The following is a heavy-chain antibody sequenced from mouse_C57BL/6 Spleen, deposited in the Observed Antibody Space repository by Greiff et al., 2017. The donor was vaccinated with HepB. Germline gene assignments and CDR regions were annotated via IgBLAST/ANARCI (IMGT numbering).Heavy chain of an antibody. Sequence: EVQLQQSGPELVKPGASVKISCKASGYTFTDYYMNWVKQSHGKSLEWIGDINPNNGGTSYNQKFKGKATLTVDKSSSTAYMELLSLTSEESAVYYCARRARNYYAMDYWGQGTSVTVSS. CDR1: GYTFTDYY. V-gene: IGHV1-26*01. D-gene: IGHD3-1*01. J-gene: IGHJ4*01. CDR3: ARRARNYYAMDY. CDR2: INPNNGGT.